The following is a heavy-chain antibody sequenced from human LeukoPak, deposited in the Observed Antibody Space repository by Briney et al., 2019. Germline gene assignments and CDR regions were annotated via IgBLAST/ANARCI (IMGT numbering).Heavy chain of an antibody. V-gene: IGHV4-59*12. CDR1: GGSISSYY. CDR2: IYYSGST. CDR3: ARLQYYDFWSGAWGSYMDV. D-gene: IGHD3-3*01. J-gene: IGHJ6*03. Sequence: SETLSLTCTVSGGSISSYYWSWIRQPPGKGLEWIGYIYYSGSTNYNPSLKSRVTISVDTSKNQFSLKLSSVTAADTAVYYCARLQYYDFWSGAWGSYMDVWGKGTTVTVSS.